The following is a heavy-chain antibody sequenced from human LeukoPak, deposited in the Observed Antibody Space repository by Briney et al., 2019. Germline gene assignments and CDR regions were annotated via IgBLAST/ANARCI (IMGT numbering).Heavy chain of an antibody. D-gene: IGHD6-19*01. J-gene: IGHJ4*02. Sequence: PSETLSLTCRVSGASISGYYWSWIRQPPGKGLEWIGHMYYSGGTTYNPSLKSRVSISLDTSKKHFSLKLSSVTAADTAVYYCARRGAVAGVIDYWGQGTLVTVSS. V-gene: IGHV4-59*01. CDR2: MYYSGGT. CDR1: GASISGYY. CDR3: ARRGAVAGVIDY.